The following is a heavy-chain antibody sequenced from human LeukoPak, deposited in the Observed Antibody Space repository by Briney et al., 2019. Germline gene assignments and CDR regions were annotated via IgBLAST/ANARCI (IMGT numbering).Heavy chain of an antibody. J-gene: IGHJ4*02. V-gene: IGHV7-4-1*02. D-gene: IGHD2-2*01. CDR2: INTNTGNP. CDR3: ARDIVVVPADQEAVDY. CDR1: GYTFTSYA. Sequence: GASVKVSCKASGYTFTSYAMNWVRQAPGQGLEWMGWINTNTGNPTYAQGFTGRFVFSLDTSVSTAYLQISSLKAEDTAVYYCARDIVVVPADQEAVDYWGRGTLVTVSS.